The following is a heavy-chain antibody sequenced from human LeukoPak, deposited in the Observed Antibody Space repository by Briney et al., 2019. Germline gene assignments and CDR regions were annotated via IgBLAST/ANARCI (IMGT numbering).Heavy chain of an antibody. D-gene: IGHD1-26*01. CDR1: GGSISSSNW. CDR3: ARSGRFMSDY. J-gene: IGHJ4*02. Sequence: SGTLSLTCAASGGSISSSNWWSWVRQPPGKGLEWIGQISHSGSTNCNPSLKSRVTMSVDKSKNEFSLRLTSVTAADTAVYYCARSGRFMSDYWGQGTRVTVSS. CDR2: ISHSGST. V-gene: IGHV4-4*02.